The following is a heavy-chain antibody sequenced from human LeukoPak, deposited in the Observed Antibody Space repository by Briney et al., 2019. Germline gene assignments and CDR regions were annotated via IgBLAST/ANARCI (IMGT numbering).Heavy chain of an antibody. J-gene: IGHJ6*03. CDR1: GFTFSSYG. CDR3: ARGGYDWFSYYYYYMDV. V-gene: IGHV3-30*03. CDR2: ISYDGSNK. D-gene: IGHD5-12*01. Sequence: GGSLGLSCAASGFTFSSYGMHWVRQAPGKGLEWVAVISYDGSNKYYADSVKGRFTISRDNSKNTLYLQMNSLRAEDTAVYYCARGGYDWFSYYYYYMDVWGKGTTVTVSS.